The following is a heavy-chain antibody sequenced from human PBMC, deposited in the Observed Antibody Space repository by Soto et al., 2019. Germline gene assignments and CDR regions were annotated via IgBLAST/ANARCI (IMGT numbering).Heavy chain of an antibody. CDR2: INWNGGST. CDR1: GFSFSDYY. D-gene: IGHD3-3*01. V-gene: IGHV3-20*01. J-gene: IGHJ5*02. Sequence: PGGSLRLSCAVSGFSFSDYYMNWIRQAPGKGLEWVSGINWNGGSTGYADSVRGRFTISRDNAKDSLYLQMNSLRAEDTALYHCARDPLRFLEWFNCFDPWGQGTLVTVSS. CDR3: ARDPLRFLEWFNCFDP.